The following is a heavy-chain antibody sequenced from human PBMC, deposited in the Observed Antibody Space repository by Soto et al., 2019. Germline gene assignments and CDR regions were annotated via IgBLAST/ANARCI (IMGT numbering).Heavy chain of an antibody. CDR3: ARDPWAADY. CDR2: IYSGGST. D-gene: IGHD3-16*01. Sequence: EVQLVESGGGLVQPGGSLRLSCAASGFTVSTKYMSWVRQDPGKGLEWVSVIYSGGSTFYADSVRGRFTISRDNSKNTVNLQRNSLRAEDTAVYYCARDPWAADYWGQGTLVTVSS. J-gene: IGHJ4*02. CDR1: GFTVSTKY. V-gene: IGHV3-66*01.